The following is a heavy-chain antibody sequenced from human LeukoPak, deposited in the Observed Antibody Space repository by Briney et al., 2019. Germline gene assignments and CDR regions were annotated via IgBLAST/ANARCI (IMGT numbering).Heavy chain of an antibody. CDR2: IDHSGNT. CDR3: ARVRCSGGSCPYYYYYYYMDV. CDR1: GYSINSGYC. J-gene: IGHJ6*03. D-gene: IGHD2-15*01. V-gene: IGHV4-38-2*01. Sequence: PSETLSLTCAVSGYSINSGYCWGWIRQPPGKGLEWIGGIDHSGNTHYNPSLKNRVTISVDTSKNQFSLKLRFVTAADTAVYYCARVRCSGGSCPYYYYYYYMDVWGKGTTVTVSS.